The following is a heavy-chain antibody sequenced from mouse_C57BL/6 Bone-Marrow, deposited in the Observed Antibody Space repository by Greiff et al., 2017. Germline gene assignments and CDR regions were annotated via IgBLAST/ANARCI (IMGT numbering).Heavy chain of an antibody. J-gene: IGHJ4*01. CDR2: ISSGGDYI. D-gene: IGHD1-1*01. Sequence: EVMLVESGEGLVKPGGSLKLSCAASGFTFSSYAMSWVRQTPEKRLEWVAYISSGGDYIYYAATVKGRFTISRDNARNTLYLQMSSLKSEDTAMYYSVTTVVDYAMDYWGQGTSVTVSS. CDR1: GFTFSSYA. CDR3: VTTVVDYAMDY. V-gene: IGHV5-9-1*02.